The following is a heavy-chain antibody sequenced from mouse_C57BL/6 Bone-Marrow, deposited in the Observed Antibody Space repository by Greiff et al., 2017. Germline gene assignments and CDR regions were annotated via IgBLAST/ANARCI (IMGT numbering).Heavy chain of an antibody. CDR2: IYPGNGST. CDR3: ETTVVGPHWSFDF. D-gene: IGHD1-1*01. CDR1: GYTFTSYW. J-gene: IGHJ1*03. V-gene: IGHV1-55*01. Sequence: QVQLQQPGAELVKPGASVKMSCKASGYTFTSYWITWVKQRPGQGLEWIGDIYPGNGSTNYNEKFKSKATLTVDKSSSTAYMQLRSLTSEDAEVYYCETTVVGPHWSFDFGGTGTTVTVSS.